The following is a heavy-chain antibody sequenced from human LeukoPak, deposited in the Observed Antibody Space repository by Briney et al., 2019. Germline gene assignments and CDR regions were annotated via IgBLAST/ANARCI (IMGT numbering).Heavy chain of an antibody. D-gene: IGHD3-22*01. CDR1: GYTFTSYG. J-gene: IGHJ4*02. V-gene: IGHV1-18*01. Sequence: ASVKVSCKASGYTFTSYGISWVRQAPGQGLEWMGWISAYNGNTNYAQKLQGRVTMTTDTSTSTAYMELSSLRSEGTAVYYCATDNYYDSSGYPNWGQGTLVTVSS. CDR2: ISAYNGNT. CDR3: ATDNYYDSSGYPN.